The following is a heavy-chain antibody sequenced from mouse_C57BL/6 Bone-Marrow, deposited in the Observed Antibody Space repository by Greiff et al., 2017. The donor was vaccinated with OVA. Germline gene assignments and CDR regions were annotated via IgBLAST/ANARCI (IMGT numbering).Heavy chain of an antibody. Sequence: EVKLMESGGDLVKPGGSLKLSCAASGFTFSSYGMSWVRQTPDKRLEWVATISSGGSYTYYPDSVKGRFTLSRDNAKNTLYLQMSSLKSDDTAVYYCLLRRYWYFDVWGTGTTVTVSS. V-gene: IGHV5-6*01. J-gene: IGHJ1*03. CDR1: GFTFSSYG. CDR2: ISSGGSYT. D-gene: IGHD2-12*01. CDR3: LLRRYWYFDV.